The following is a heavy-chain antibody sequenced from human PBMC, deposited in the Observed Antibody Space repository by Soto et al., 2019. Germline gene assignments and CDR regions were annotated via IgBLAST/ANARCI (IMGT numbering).Heavy chain of an antibody. J-gene: IGHJ5*02. D-gene: IGHD3-9*01. V-gene: IGHV4-59*01. CDR1: GGSISSYY. Sequence: SETLSLTCPVSGGSISSYYLSWIRQPPGKGLEWIGYIYYSGSTNYNPSLKSRVTTSVDTSKNQFSLKLSSVTAADTAVYYCARYYDILTGYYIEAWFDPWGQGTLVTVSS. CDR3: ARYYDILTGYYIEAWFDP. CDR2: IYYSGST.